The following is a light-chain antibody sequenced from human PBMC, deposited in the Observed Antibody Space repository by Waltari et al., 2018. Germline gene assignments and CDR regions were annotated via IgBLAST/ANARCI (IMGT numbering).Light chain of an antibody. V-gene: IGLV2-8*01. CDR1: STDVEGYDP. Sequence: QSALTQPPSASGSPGQSITIPCTGISTDVEGYDPVFWYQQHPGKAPKHLLYEVTKRPSGVPSGFSGSKSDNTAGLAVSGIQAEDGADYCCSSYAGGSSLMFGGGTKLTVL. J-gene: IGLJ3*02. CDR2: EVT. CDR3: SSYAGGSSLM.